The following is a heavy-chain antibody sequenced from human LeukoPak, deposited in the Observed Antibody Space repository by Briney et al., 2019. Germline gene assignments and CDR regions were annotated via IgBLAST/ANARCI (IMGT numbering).Heavy chain of an antibody. J-gene: IGHJ5*02. CDR1: GVSISSSSYY. Sequence: PSETLSLTCTVSGVSISSSSYYWVWIRQPPGKGLEWIGSIYYSGSTYYHPSLKSRVTISVDTSKNQFSLKLSSVTAADTAVYYCARHSGDGHNFNWFDPWGQGTLVTVSS. D-gene: IGHD5-24*01. CDR3: ARHSGDGHNFNWFDP. CDR2: IYYSGST. V-gene: IGHV4-39*01.